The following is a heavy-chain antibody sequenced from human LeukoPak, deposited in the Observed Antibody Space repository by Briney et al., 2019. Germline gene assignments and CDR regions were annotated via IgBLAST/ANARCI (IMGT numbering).Heavy chain of an antibody. Sequence: SETLSLTCTVSGGSISSSSYYWAWIRQPPGKGLEWIGSIYYSGSTYYNPSLKSRLTISVDTSKIQFSLKLSSVTAADTAVYFCARLSSGATYFDYWGQGTLVTVSS. D-gene: IGHD6-25*01. J-gene: IGHJ4*02. CDR1: GGSISSSSYY. V-gene: IGHV4-39*01. CDR3: ARLSSGATYFDY. CDR2: IYYSGST.